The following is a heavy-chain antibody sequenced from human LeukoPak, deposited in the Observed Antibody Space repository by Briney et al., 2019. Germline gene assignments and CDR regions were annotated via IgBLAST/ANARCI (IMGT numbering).Heavy chain of an antibody. D-gene: IGHD4-17*01. J-gene: IGHJ5*02. CDR3: AKGVTVTTGWFDP. Sequence: SGTLSLTCAVSGGSISSSNRWSWVRQPPGKGLEWIGEIYHSGSTNYNPSLKSRVTISVDKSKNQFSLKLSSVTAADTAVYYCAKGVTVTTGWFDPWGQGTLVTVSS. CDR2: IYHSGST. V-gene: IGHV4-4*02. CDR1: GGSISSSNR.